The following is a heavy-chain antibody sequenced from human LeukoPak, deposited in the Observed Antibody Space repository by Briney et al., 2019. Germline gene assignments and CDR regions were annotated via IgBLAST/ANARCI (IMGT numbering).Heavy chain of an antibody. J-gene: IGHJ6*02. D-gene: IGHD4-23*01. CDR2: ISGSGGST. CDR3: AKTTDYGGNRNYYYYGMDV. CDR1: GFTFSSYA. V-gene: IGHV3-23*01. Sequence: GGFLRLSCAASGFTFSSYAMSWVRQAPGKGLEWVSAISGSGGSTYYADSVKGRFTISRDNSKNTLYLQMNSLRAEDTAVYYCAKTTDYGGNRNYYYYGMDVWGQGTTVTVSS.